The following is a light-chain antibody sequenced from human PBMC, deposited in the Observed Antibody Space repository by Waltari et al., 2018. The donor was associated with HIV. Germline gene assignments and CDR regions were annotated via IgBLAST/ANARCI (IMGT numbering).Light chain of an antibody. CDR1: SLRSYS. Sequence: GQTATITCQGDSLRSYSASWYQQKPGQAPVPVFYGKRNRPSGIPDRFSGSSSGNTASLIITETQAGDEADYYCHSRDGSAKRAVFGGGTKLTVL. J-gene: IGLJ3*02. CDR2: GKR. V-gene: IGLV3-19*01. CDR3: HSRDGSAKRAV.